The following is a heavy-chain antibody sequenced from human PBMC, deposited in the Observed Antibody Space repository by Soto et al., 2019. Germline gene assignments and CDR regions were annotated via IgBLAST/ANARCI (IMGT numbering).Heavy chain of an antibody. J-gene: IGHJ6*01. D-gene: IGHD3-16*01. CDR3: ASRPSYYYGLDV. CDR2: VYHTGNA. V-gene: IGHV4-30-2*01. CDR1: GGSITSAGYS. Sequence: SETLSITCTFAGGSITSAGYSWSWGRQPPGKALEWIGYVYHTGNAYPKPSLKSRVTISLDRSKNQFSLKMTSVTAADTALHYCASRPSYYYGLDVWGQGTTVTVSS.